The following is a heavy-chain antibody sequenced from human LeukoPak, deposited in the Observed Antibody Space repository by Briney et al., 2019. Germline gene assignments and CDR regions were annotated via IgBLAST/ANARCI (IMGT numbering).Heavy chain of an antibody. CDR2: IFGGDSAAGT. V-gene: IGHV3-53*01. CDR1: GFTVSNNS. J-gene: IGHJ4*02. CDR3: AGGGGTYRLGVYFDF. Sequence: GGSLRLSCAASGFTVSNNSMYWVRQAPGKGLEWVSVIFGGDSAAGTYYADSVKGRFTISRDNSKNTLFLQMNSVRVEDTALYYCAGGGGTYRLGVYFDFWGQGTLVTVSS. D-gene: IGHD1-26*01.